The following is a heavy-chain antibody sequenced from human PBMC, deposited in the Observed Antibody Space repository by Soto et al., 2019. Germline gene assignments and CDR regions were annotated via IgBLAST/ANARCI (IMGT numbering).Heavy chain of an antibody. CDR1: GFTFSSYG. V-gene: IGHV3-30*18. CDR3: AQGQQWLDGIDY. Sequence: QVQLVESGGGVVQPGRSLRLSCAASGFTFSSYGMHWVRQAPGKGLEWVAVISYDGSNNYYADYVKGRFTISRDNSKNTLYLQMNSLRAEDTAVYYCAQGQQWLDGIDYWGQGTLVTVSS. D-gene: IGHD6-19*01. J-gene: IGHJ4*02. CDR2: ISYDGSNN.